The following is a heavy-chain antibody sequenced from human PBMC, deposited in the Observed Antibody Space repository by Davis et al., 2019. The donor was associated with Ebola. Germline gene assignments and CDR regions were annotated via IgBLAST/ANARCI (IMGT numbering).Heavy chain of an antibody. CDR2: IYHSGST. J-gene: IGHJ4*02. CDR3: ARHKRDGSDRPPPLLDY. V-gene: IGHV4-38-2*02. CDR1: GYSISSGYY. Sequence: PSETLSLTCTVSGYSISSGYYWGWIRQPPGKGLEWIGSIYHSGSTYYNPSLKSRVTISVDTSKNQFSLKLSSVTAADTAVYYCARHKRDGSDRPPPLLDYWGQGTLVTVSS. D-gene: IGHD3-22*01.